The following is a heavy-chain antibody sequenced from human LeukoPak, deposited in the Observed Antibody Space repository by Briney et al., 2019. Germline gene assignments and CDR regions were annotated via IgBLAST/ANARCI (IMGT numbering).Heavy chain of an antibody. CDR1: GYSFNAYY. Sequence: ASVKVSCKAVGYSFNAYYMHWVRQAPGQGPEWMGWINPSSGGTNYAQKFQGRVTMTRDTSITTSYMELSRLTSDDTAMYYCARALVPDSWGQGTLVTVSS. D-gene: IGHD2-8*02. V-gene: IGHV1-2*02. CDR2: INPSSGGT. J-gene: IGHJ4*02. CDR3: ARALVPDS.